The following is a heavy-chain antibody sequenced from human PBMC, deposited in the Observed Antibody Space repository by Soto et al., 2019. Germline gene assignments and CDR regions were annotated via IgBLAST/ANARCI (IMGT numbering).Heavy chain of an antibody. CDR3: ARDDSGDDFDL. CDR1: GGSISSTNW. CDR2: IYRSGTT. V-gene: IGHV4-4*02. J-gene: IGHJ2*01. D-gene: IGHD4-17*01. Sequence: QVQLQESGPGLVEPSGTLSLTCVVSGGSISSTNWWSWVRQPPGKGMEWIGEIYRSGTTNYNPSLKSRVTISVDKSKNQFSLKLSSVTAADTAVYYCARDDSGDDFDLWGRGTLVTVSS.